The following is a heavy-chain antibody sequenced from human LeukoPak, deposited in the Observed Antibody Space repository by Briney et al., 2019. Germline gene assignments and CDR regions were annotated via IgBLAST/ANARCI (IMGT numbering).Heavy chain of an antibody. J-gene: IGHJ4*02. CDR1: GFTFSTYG. D-gene: IGHD2-2*01. CDR2: ISYDGSDK. V-gene: IGHV3-30*03. CDR3: ATDRGYCSSTSCLIDY. Sequence: GRSLRLSCAASGFTFSTYGMHWVRQAPGKGLEWVAVISYDGSDKYYADSVKGRFTISRDNSKNTLYLQMNSLRAEDTAVYYCATDRGYCSSTSCLIDYWGQGTLVTVSS.